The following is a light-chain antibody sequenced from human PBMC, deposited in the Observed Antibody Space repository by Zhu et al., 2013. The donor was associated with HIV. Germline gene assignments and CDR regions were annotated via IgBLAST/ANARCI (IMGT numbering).Light chain of an antibody. Sequence: DVQMTQSPSTLSASIGDRVAMTCRASQSIGSRLAWYHQKPGEAPNLLVYDASTLENGVPGRFSGSRSGTEFTLTISRLEPEDFALYYCQQYAKSPVTFGGGTTVEVK. CDR3: QQYAKSPVT. J-gene: IGKJ4*01. V-gene: IGKV1-5*01. CDR2: DAS. CDR1: QSIGSR.